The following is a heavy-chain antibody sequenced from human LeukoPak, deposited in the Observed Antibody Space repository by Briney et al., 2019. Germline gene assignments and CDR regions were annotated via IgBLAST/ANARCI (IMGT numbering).Heavy chain of an antibody. Sequence: PSETLSLTCTVSGGSISSYYWNWIRQPPGKGLEWIGDIYHIGSTNHNPSLNSRVTISVDTSKNQLSLKLSSVTAADTAVYYCARGRGEYYDSSGYPRYYFDYWGQGTLVAVSS. CDR3: ARGRGEYYDSSGYPRYYFDY. D-gene: IGHD3-22*01. V-gene: IGHV4-59*01. CDR1: GGSISSYY. CDR2: IYHIGST. J-gene: IGHJ4*02.